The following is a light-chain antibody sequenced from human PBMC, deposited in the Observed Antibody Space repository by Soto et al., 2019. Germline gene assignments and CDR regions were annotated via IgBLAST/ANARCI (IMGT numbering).Light chain of an antibody. CDR3: QQYGNSPYT. CDR2: GAS. CDR1: QSVDNNY. Sequence: EIVLTQSPGTLSLSPGESATLSCRASQSVDNNYVAWYQQKPGQAPTLLIHGASYRAAGIPDRFSGSGSGTDFTLTISRLEPEDFAVFHCQQYGNSPYTFCQGTKLEI. J-gene: IGKJ2*01. V-gene: IGKV3-20*01.